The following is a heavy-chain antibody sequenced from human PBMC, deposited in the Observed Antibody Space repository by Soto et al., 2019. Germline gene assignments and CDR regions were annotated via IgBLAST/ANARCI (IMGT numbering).Heavy chain of an antibody. CDR2: MRSDGSNK. D-gene: IGHD2-2*01. V-gene: IGHV3-33*01. Sequence: GGSLRLSCEASGFIFSNYDMYWVRQGPGKGLEWVALMRSDGSNKYYVDSVKGRFTISRDNSKSMLFLQMDSLRAEDTAVYYCARAHISSEISMPQTFHHWGPGTLVTVS. CDR3: ARAHISSEISMPQTFHH. J-gene: IGHJ1*01. CDR1: GFIFSNYD.